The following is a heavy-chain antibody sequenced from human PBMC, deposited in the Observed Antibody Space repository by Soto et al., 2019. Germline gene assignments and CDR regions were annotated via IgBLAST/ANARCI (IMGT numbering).Heavy chain of an antibody. CDR1: GGTFNTFA. CDR2: IIPMFGTA. Sequence: QVQLVQSGAEVKKPGSSVKVSCMASGGTFNTFAISWVRQAPGQGLECMGGIIPMFGTAHYAQKFQGRVTITADESTRTVYKELSSLRSEDTAVYYCARFSPPRGYYAYWGQGTLVTVSS. J-gene: IGHJ4*02. CDR3: ARFSPPRGYYAY. V-gene: IGHV1-69*01. D-gene: IGHD3-22*01.